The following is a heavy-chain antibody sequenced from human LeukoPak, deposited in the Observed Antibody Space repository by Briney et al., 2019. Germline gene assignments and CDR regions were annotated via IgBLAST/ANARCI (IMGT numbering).Heavy chain of an antibody. CDR2: MNPNSGNT. V-gene: IGHV1-8*01. J-gene: IGHJ6*03. CDR3: ATGVLGARHYYYYMDV. CDR1: GYTFTSYD. D-gene: IGHD1-26*01. Sequence: ASVKVSCKASGYTFTSYDINWVRQATGQGLEWMGWMNPNSGNTGYAQKFQGRVTMTEDTSTDTAYMELSSLRSEDTAVYYCATGVLGARHYYYYMDVWGKGTTVTVSS.